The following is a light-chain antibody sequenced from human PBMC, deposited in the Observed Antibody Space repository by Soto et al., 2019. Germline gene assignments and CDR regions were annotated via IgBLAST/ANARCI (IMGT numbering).Light chain of an antibody. V-gene: IGKV3-20*01. J-gene: IGKJ2*01. CDR1: QSVSGSY. CDR3: QQYGSSLYT. Sequence: EIVLTQSPGTLSLSPGERATLSCRASQSVSGSYLAWFQQKPGQAPRLLIYGASSSATGIPDRFSGSGSGTDFTLTISRLQPEDFAVYYCQQYGSSLYTFGQGTKLVIK. CDR2: GAS.